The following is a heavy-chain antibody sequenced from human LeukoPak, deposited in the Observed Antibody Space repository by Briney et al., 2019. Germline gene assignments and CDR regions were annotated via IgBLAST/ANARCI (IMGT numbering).Heavy chain of an antibody. CDR1: GGTFSSYT. V-gene: IGHV1-69*04. J-gene: IGHJ4*02. D-gene: IGHD4-17*01. CDR3: ARDHYGDYEFDY. Sequence: SVRVSCTASGGTFSSYTISWVRQAPGQGLEWMGRIIPILGIANYAQKFQGRVTITADKSTSTAYMELSSLRSEDTAVYYCARDHYGDYEFDYWGQGTLVTVSS. CDR2: IIPILGIA.